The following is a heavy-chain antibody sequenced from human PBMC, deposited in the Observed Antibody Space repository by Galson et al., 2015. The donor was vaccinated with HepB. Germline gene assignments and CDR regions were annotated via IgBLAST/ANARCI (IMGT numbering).Heavy chain of an antibody. J-gene: IGHJ6*02. Sequence: SLRLSCAASGFTFSSYSMNWVRQAPGKGLEWVSYISSSSSTIYYADSVKGRFTISRDNAKNSLYLQMNSLRAEDTAVYYCARDFGFRKQSGYSSSWYPGYYYGMDVWGQGTTVTVSS. CDR1: GFTFSSYS. CDR2: ISSSSSTI. D-gene: IGHD6-13*01. CDR3: ARDFGFRKQSGYSSSWYPGYYYGMDV. V-gene: IGHV3-48*04.